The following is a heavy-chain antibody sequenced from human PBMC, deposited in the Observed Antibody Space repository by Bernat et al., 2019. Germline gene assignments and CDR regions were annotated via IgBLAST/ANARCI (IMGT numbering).Heavy chain of an antibody. CDR2: IYYSGST. CDR1: GGSISSSSYY. Sequence: QLQLQESGPGLVKPSETLSLTCTVSGGSISSSSYYWGWIRQPPGKGLEWIGSIYYSGSTYYNPSLKSRVTISVDTSKNQFSLKLSSVTAADTAVYYCARQRGPQAEEYYCDYWGQGPLVTVSS. J-gene: IGHJ4*02. CDR3: ARQRGPQAEEYYCDY. V-gene: IGHV4-39*01.